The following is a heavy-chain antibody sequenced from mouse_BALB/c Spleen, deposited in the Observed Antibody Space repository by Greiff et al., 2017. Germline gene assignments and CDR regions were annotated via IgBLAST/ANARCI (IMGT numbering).Heavy chain of an antibody. V-gene: IGHV5-17*02. J-gene: IGHJ2*01. CDR3: ARRYGYYFDY. D-gene: IGHD2-14*01. Sequence: EVHLVESGGGLVQPGGSRKLSCAASGFTFSSFGMHWVRQAPEKGLEWVAYISSGSSTIYYADTVKGRFTISRDNPKNTLFLQMTSLRSEDTAMYYCARRYGYYFDYWGQGTTLTVSS. CDR2: ISSGSSTI. CDR1: GFTFSSFG.